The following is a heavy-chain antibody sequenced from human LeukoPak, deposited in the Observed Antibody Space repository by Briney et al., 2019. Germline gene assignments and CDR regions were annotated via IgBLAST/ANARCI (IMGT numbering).Heavy chain of an antibody. CDR1: GVSISGYY. J-gene: IGHJ4*02. CDR3: ASFSGYGGGGY. V-gene: IGHV4-59*08. CDR2: IYYSGST. D-gene: IGHD5-12*01. Sequence: SETLSLTCTVSGVSISGYYWSWIRQPPGKGLEWIGHIYYSGSTDYNPSLKSRVTISVDTSKNQFSLKLSSVTAADTAVYYCASFSGYGGGGYWGQGTLVTVSS.